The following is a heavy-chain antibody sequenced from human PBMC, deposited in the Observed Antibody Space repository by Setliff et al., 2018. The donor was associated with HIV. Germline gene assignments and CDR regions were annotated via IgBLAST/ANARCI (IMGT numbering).Heavy chain of an antibody. Sequence: GASVKVSCKVSGYTFLSYGISWARQAPGQGLEWMGWISTYNRDTNSAQKFEDRLSLSTNSSTSTAYMELRSLRSDDTAIYYCARGKYNSGWYDVHHYFDNWGQGTLVTVSS. CDR3: ARGKYNSGWYDVHHYFDN. CDR1: GYTFLSYG. J-gene: IGHJ4*02. CDR2: ISTYNRDT. V-gene: IGHV1-18*01. D-gene: IGHD6-19*01.